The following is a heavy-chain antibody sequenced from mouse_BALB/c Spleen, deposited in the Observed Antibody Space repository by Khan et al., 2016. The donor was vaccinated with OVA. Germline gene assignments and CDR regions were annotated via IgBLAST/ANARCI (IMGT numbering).Heavy chain of an antibody. J-gene: IGHJ2*01. Sequence: MQLEESGAELVKPGASVKLSCTASGFNIKDTHMHWVKQRPEQGLEWIGRIDPANDNSKYDTRFQGKATITADTSSNTAYLHLSSLTSEDTAVYYCAPAGTGDYFDYWGQGTTLTVSS. CDR1: GFNIKDTH. D-gene: IGHD4-1*01. V-gene: IGHV14-3*02. CDR3: APAGTGDYFDY. CDR2: IDPANDNS.